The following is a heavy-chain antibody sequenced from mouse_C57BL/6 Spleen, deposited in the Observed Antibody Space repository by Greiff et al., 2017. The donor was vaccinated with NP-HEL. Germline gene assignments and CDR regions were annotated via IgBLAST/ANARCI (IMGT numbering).Heavy chain of an antibody. CDR2: IHPTSGST. CDR3: ARSAGKWGFDY. J-gene: IGHJ2*01. D-gene: IGHD1-3*01. CDR1: GYTFTSYW. V-gene: IGHV1-64*01. Sequence: QVQLQQPGAELVRPGASVKLSCKASGYTFTSYWMHWVKPRPGQGLEWIGMIHPTSGSTNYNQKFKSKATLTVDKSSSTAYMQLSSLTSEDSAVYYCARSAGKWGFDYWGQGTTLTVSS.